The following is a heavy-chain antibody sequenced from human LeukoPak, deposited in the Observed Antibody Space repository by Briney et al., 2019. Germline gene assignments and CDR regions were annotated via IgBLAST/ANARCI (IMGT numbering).Heavy chain of an antibody. CDR3: ARDSPRDYYDSSGYYYYAFDI. Sequence: SETLSLTCTASGGSISSYYWSWIRQPAGKGMEWSGRIYTSASTNYNPSLKSRVTMSVDTSKNQFSLKLSSVTAADTAVYYCARDSPRDYYDSSGYYYYAFDIWGQGTMVTVSS. CDR2: IYTSAST. V-gene: IGHV4-4*07. J-gene: IGHJ3*02. CDR1: GGSISSYY. D-gene: IGHD3-22*01.